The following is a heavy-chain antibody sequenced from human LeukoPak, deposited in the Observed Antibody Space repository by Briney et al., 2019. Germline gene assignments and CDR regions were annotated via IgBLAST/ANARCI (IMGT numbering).Heavy chain of an antibody. J-gene: IGHJ4*02. V-gene: IGHV3-9*01. Sequence: GGSLRLSCAASGFIFDDYAMHWVRQAPGKGLEWASGISWNSIGIGYADSVKGRFTISRDNSKNTLYLQMNSLRAEDTAVYYCAKARRYCSGGSCYYFDYWGQGTLVTVSS. D-gene: IGHD2-15*01. CDR2: ISWNSIGI. CDR3: AKARRYCSGGSCYYFDY. CDR1: GFIFDDYA.